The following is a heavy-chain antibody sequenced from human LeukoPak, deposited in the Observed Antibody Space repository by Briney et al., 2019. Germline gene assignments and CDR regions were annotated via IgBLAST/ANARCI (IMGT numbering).Heavy chain of an antibody. CDR2: IHYSGST. D-gene: IGHD6-13*01. Sequence: SETLSLTCTVSGGSISSSAYHWGWIRQPPGKGLEWIGSIHYSGSTNYNPSLKSRVTISVDTSKNQFSLKLSSVTAADTAVYYCARLGAGNWFDPWGQGTLVTVSS. J-gene: IGHJ5*02. CDR1: GGSISSSAYH. V-gene: IGHV4-39*07. CDR3: ARLGAGNWFDP.